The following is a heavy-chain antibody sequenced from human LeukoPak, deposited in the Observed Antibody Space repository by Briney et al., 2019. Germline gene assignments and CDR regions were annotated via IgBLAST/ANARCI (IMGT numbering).Heavy chain of an antibody. CDR3: AKSGRRGYSYGYRFKYYYDY. V-gene: IGHV3-30*18. CDR1: GFTFSSYG. D-gene: IGHD5-18*01. J-gene: IGHJ4*02. Sequence: GGSLRLSCAASGFTFSSYGMHWVRQAPGKGLEWVAVISYDGSNKYYAGSVKGRFTISRDNSKNTLYLQMNSLRAEDTAVYYCAKSGRRGYSYGYRFKYYYDYWGQGTLVTVSS. CDR2: ISYDGSNK.